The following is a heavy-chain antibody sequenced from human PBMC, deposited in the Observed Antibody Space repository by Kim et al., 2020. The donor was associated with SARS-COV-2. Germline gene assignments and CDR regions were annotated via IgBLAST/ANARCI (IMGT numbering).Heavy chain of an antibody. CDR1: GFTFSSYA. Sequence: GGSLRLSCAASGFTFSSYAMTWVRQAPGKGLEWVSSISGSSGSTYYADSVKGRFTISRDNSKNTLLLHMDSVRAEDKAVYYCARCLRESGCCYFEFWGRVTLFTVSS. D-gene: IGHD1-26*01. J-gene: IGHJ4*01. CDR2: ISGSSGST. V-gene: IGHV3-23*01. CDR3: ARCLRESGCCYFEF.